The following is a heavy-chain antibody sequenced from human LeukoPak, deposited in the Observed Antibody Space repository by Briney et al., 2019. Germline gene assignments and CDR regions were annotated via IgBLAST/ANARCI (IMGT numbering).Heavy chain of an antibody. Sequence: GGSLRLSCAASGFTFSSYAMSWVRQAPGKGLEWVSSISSSSSYIYYADSVKGRFTISRDNAKNSLYLQMNSLRAEDTAVYYCARVSGYDILTGYYYYYYGMDVWGQGTTVTVSS. V-gene: IGHV3-21*01. CDR1: GFTFSSYA. J-gene: IGHJ6*02. D-gene: IGHD3-9*01. CDR2: ISSSSSYI. CDR3: ARVSGYDILTGYYYYYYGMDV.